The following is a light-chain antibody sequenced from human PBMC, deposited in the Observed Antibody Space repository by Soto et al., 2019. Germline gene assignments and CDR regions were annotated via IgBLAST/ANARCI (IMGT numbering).Light chain of an antibody. Sequence: QSALTQPASVSGSPGQSITISCTGTSSDVGGYNYVSWYQQHPGKAPKLMIYDVSNRPSGVSNRVSGSKSGNTASLTISGLQAEDEADYYCSSDTSSHWVFGTGTKLTVL. CDR1: SSDVGGYNY. J-gene: IGLJ1*01. CDR3: SSDTSSHWV. V-gene: IGLV2-14*01. CDR2: DVS.